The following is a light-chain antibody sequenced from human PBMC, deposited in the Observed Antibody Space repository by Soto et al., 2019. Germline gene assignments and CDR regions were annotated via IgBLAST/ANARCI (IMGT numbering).Light chain of an antibody. V-gene: IGLV2-14*01. J-gene: IGLJ2*01. CDR1: SSDVGGYNY. Sequence: QSALTQPASVSGSPGQSITISCTGTSSDVGGYNYVSWYQQHPGKAPKLMIYDVSNRPSGVSNRFSGSKSGNTASLTISGLQGEEWADYYCSSYTSSSTLVVFGGGTKLTVL. CDR2: DVS. CDR3: SSYTSSSTLVV.